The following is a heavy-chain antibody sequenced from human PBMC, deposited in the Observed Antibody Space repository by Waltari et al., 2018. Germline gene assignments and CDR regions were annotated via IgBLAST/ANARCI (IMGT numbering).Heavy chain of an antibody. J-gene: IGHJ3*02. Sequence: QVQLQESGPGLVKPSETLSLTCTVSGGSISSYYWSWIRQPPGKGLEWIGYIYYSGRPNYNPALKSRVTISVDTSKNQFSLKLSSVTAADTAVYYCARGGLRALYCSSTSCLPWGAFDIWGQGTMVTVSS. D-gene: IGHD2-2*01. CDR2: IYYSGRP. V-gene: IGHV4-59*01. CDR1: GGSISSYY. CDR3: ARGGLRALYCSSTSCLPWGAFDI.